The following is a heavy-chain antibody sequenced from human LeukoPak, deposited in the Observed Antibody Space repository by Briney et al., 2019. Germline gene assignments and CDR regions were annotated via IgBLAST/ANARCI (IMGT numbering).Heavy chain of an antibody. CDR1: GGSISSYY. Sequence: PSETLCLTCTVSGGSISSYYWSWIRQPAGKGLEWIGRIYTSGSTNYNPSLKSRVTMSVDTSKNQFSLKLSSVTAADTAVYYWARADCSSTSCYLGSAFDIWGQGQWSPSLQ. CDR2: IYTSGST. D-gene: IGHD2-2*01. CDR3: ARADCSSTSCYLGSAFDI. J-gene: IGHJ3*02. V-gene: IGHV4-4*07.